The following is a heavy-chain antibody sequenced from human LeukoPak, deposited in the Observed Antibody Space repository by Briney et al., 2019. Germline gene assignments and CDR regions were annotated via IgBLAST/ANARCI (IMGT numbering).Heavy chain of an antibody. CDR1: GYTFTSYD. Sequence: SVKVSCKASGYTFTSYDINWVRQATGQGLEWMGWMNPNSGNTGYAQKFQGRVTITRNTSISTAYMELSSLRSEDTAVHYCARVGTHYYYYYMDVWGKGTTVTVSS. V-gene: IGHV1-8*03. D-gene: IGHD1-1*01. J-gene: IGHJ6*03. CDR3: ARVGTHYYYYYMDV. CDR2: MNPNSGNT.